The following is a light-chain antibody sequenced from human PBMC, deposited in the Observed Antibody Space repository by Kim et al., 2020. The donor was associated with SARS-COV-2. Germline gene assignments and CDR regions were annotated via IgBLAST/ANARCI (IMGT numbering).Light chain of an antibody. J-gene: IGKJ2*01. CDR2: GPS. Sequence: IVLTQSPGTLSLSPGERATLSCRASQSVSASYLAWYQQKPGRAPRLLIYGPSTRATGIPDRFSGSGSGTDFTLTSSRLEPEDFAVYYCRLHVGSLYTFGQGTRLEI. CDR3: RLHVGSLYT. CDR1: QSVSASY. V-gene: IGKV3-20*01.